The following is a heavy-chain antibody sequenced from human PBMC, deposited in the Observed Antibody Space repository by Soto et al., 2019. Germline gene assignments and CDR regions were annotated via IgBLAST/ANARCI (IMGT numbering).Heavy chain of an antibody. D-gene: IGHD2-21*01. CDR3: ESLGLVSYYYYGMDV. V-gene: IGHV1-46*01. CDR2: INPSGGST. CDR1: GYTFTSYY. J-gene: IGHJ6*04. Sequence: ASVKVSCKASGYTFTSYYMHWVRQAPGQGLEWMGIINPSGGSTSYAQKFQGRVTMTRDTSTSTVYMELSSLRSEDPAVYYCESLGLVSYYYYGMDVWGKGTRVT.